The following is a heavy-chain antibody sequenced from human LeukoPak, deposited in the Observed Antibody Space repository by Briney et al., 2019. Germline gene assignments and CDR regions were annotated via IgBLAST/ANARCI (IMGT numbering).Heavy chain of an antibody. D-gene: IGHD3-22*01. Sequence: GASVKVSCKASGYTFTSYGISWVRQAPGQGLEWMGWISAYNGNTNYAQKLQGRVTMTTGTSTSTAYMELRSLRSDDTAVYYCARDPPYYYDSSGYYPNWFDPWGQGTLVTVSS. V-gene: IGHV1-18*01. J-gene: IGHJ5*02. CDR1: GYTFTSYG. CDR3: ARDPPYYYDSSGYYPNWFDP. CDR2: ISAYNGNT.